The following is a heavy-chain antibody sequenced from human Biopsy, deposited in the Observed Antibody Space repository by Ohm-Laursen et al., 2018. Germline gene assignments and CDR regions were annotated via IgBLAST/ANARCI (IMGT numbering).Heavy chain of an antibody. J-gene: IGHJ5*02. D-gene: IGHD3-22*01. Sequence: TLSLTCTVSGGSISSGGSYWSWIRQRPGKGLEWIGYIFNSANTYYNPSLKNLITISGDTSKNQFSLKLNSVTAAGTAVYYCARGDYFDSNGYFWFDPWGQGTLVTASS. V-gene: IGHV4-31*01. CDR3: ARGDYFDSNGYFWFDP. CDR2: IFNSANT. CDR1: GGSISSGGSY.